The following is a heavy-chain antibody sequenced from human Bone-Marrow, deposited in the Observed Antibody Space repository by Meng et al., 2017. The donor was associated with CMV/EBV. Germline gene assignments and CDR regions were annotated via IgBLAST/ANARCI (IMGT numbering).Heavy chain of an antibody. CDR3: ARNTKQEYCSSTSSYKDDGMDV. CDR2: INWNGGST. J-gene: IGHJ6*02. D-gene: IGHD2-2*01. V-gene: IGHV3-20*04. CDR1: GFTFDDYG. Sequence: GESLKISCAASGFTFDDYGKSWVRQAPGKGLEWVSGINWNGGSTGYADSVKGRFTISRDNAKNSLYLQMNSLRAEDTALYYCARNTKQEYCSSTSSYKDDGMDVWGQGTTVTVSS.